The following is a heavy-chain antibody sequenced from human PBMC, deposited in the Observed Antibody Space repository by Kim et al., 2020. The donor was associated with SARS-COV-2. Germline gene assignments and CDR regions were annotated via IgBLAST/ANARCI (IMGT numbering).Heavy chain of an antibody. D-gene: IGHD3-16*01. CDR2: IRSDGAYS. J-gene: IGHJ4*02. CDR1: GFTFSTFW. V-gene: IGHV3-74*01. CDR3: ARASEWGWHDS. Sequence: GGSLRLSCAASGFTFSTFWMHWVRQAPGEGLVWVARIRSDGAYSRYAASVMGRFTISRDNAKNTLYLQMNSLRVEDTALYFCARASEWGWHDSWGPGTLVTVSS.